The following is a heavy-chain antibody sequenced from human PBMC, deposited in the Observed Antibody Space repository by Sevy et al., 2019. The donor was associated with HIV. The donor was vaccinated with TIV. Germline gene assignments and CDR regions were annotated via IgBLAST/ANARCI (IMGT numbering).Heavy chain of an antibody. V-gene: IGHV3-23*01. CDR3: AIEYYYDSSGSVGAFDI. D-gene: IGHD3-22*01. J-gene: IGHJ3*02. Sequence: GSLRLSCAASGFTFSSYAMSWVRQAPGKGLEWVSAISGSGGSTYYADSVKGRFTISRDNSKNTLYLQMNSLRAEDTAVYYCAIEYYYDSSGSVGAFDIWGQGTMVTVSS. CDR1: GFTFSSYA. CDR2: ISGSGGST.